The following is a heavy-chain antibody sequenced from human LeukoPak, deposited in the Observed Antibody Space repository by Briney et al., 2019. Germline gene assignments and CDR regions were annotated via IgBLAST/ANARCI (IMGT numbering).Heavy chain of an antibody. CDR3: ARVQGSSGCYIFDY. CDR2: ISAYNANT. V-gene: IGHV1-18*01. CDR1: GYTFTSFG. Sequence: ASVKVSCKASGYTFTSFGISWVRQAPGQGLEWMGWISAYNANTNFAQNLQGRVTMTTDTSTSTAYMELRSLRSDDTAVYYCARVQGSSGCYIFDYWGQGTLVTVSS. D-gene: IGHD6-19*01. J-gene: IGHJ4*02.